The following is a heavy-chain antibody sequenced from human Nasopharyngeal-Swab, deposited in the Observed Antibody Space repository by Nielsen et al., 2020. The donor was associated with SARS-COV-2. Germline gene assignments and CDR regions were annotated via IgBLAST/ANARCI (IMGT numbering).Heavy chain of an antibody. V-gene: IGHV4-59*01. CDR2: IYYSGST. CDR3: ARDRPMVRGVASGGAHYYYYYMDV. Sequence: SETLSLTCTVSGGSISSYYWSWIRQPPGKGLEWIGYIYYSGSTSYNPSLKSRVTISVDTSKNQFSLKLSSVTAADTAVYYCARDRPMVRGVASGGAHYYYYYMDVWGKGTTVTVSS. J-gene: IGHJ6*03. CDR1: GGSISSYY. D-gene: IGHD3-10*01.